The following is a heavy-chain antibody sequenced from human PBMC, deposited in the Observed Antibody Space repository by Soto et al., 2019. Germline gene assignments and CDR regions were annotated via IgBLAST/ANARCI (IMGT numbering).Heavy chain of an antibody. V-gene: IGHV4-39*01. CDR2: IYYSGRT. J-gene: IGHJ4*02. CDR3: ARSRSEKTYDGSDYVDY. D-gene: IGHD3-22*01. CDR1: SASITSSRYY. Sequence: SETLSLTCTVSSASITSSRYYWNWIRQPPGKGLEWIGNIYYSGRTYYNPSLKGRVTISVDTSRNQLSLELSSVTAADTAMYYCARSRSEKTYDGSDYVDYWGRGTLVTVSS.